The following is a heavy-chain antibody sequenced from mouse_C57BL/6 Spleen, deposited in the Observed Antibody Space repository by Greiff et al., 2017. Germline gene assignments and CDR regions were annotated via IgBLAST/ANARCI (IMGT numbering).Heavy chain of an antibody. J-gene: IGHJ3*01. V-gene: IGHV1-76*01. CDR3: ARGGWDGFAY. Sequence: QVQLKQSGAELVRPGASVKLSCKASGYTFTDYYINWVKQRPGQGLEWIARIYPGSGNTYYNEKFKGKATLTAEKSSSTAYMQLSSLTSEDSAVYFCARGGWDGFAYWGQGTLVTVSA. CDR1: GYTFTDYY. D-gene: IGHD4-1*01. CDR2: IYPGSGNT.